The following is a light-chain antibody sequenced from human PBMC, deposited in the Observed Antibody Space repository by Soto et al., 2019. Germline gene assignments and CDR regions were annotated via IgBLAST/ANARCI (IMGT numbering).Light chain of an antibody. Sequence: PGNLSLSPGERATLSCRASQSVNSRYLAWYQQKPGQAPRLVIYGAFTRATGIPDRFIGSGSGTDFSLTISRLEPEDFAVYYCQQSPGTFGQGTKVEIK. V-gene: IGKV3-20*01. CDR3: QQSPGT. CDR1: QSVNSRY. CDR2: GAF. J-gene: IGKJ1*01.